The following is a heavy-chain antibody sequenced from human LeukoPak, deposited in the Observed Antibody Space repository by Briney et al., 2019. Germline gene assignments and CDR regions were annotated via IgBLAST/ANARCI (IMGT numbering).Heavy chain of an antibody. D-gene: IGHD4-23*01. V-gene: IGHV4-59*08. CDR1: GGSISSYY. CDR2: IYYSGST. Sequence: SETLSLTCTVSGGSISSYYWSWIRQPPGKGLEWIGYIYYSGSTNYNPSLKSRVTISVDTSKNQFSLKLSSVTAADTAVYYRARHSVAPFDYWGQGTLVTVSS. CDR3: ARHSVAPFDY. J-gene: IGHJ4*02.